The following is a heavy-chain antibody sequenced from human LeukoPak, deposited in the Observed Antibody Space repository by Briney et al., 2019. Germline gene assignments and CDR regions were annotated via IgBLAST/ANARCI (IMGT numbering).Heavy chain of an antibody. V-gene: IGHV3-23*01. J-gene: IGHJ4*02. CDR2: ISGSGGST. CDR1: GFTFSTYA. D-gene: IGHD2-15*01. Sequence: AGGSLRLSCAASGFTFSTYAMSWVRQAPGKGLEWVSSISGSGGSTYYADAVQGRFTISRGNSKNTLYLQMNSLRDEDTAVYYCVEDVVVVVAAKPGIWGQGTLVTVSS. CDR3: VEDVVVVVAAKPGI.